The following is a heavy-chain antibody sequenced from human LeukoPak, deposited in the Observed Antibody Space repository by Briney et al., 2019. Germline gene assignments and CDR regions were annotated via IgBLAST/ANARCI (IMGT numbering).Heavy chain of an antibody. D-gene: IGHD3-22*01. CDR1: GGSFSGYY. Sequence: PSETLSLTCAVYGGSFSGYYWSWIRQPPGKGLEWIGEINHSGSTYYNPSLKSRVTISVDTSKNQFSLKLSSVTAADTAVYFCARAPHFFDTSGSRYYFDYWGQGALVTVSS. J-gene: IGHJ4*02. CDR2: INHSGST. CDR3: ARAPHFFDTSGSRYYFDY. V-gene: IGHV4-34*01.